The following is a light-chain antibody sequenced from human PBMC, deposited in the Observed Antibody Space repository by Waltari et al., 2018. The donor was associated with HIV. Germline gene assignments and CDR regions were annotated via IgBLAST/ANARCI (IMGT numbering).Light chain of an antibody. CDR1: SSDVGGSKY. CDR2: EVN. CDR3: SSDAGNNNWV. J-gene: IGLJ3*02. V-gene: IGLV2-8*01. Sequence: QSALTQPPSASGSLGQSVTISCTGTSSDVGGSKYVSLYQQHPGKAPKVLISEVNKRPSGVPDRFSGSKSGNTASLTVSGLQAEDEADYYCSSDAGNNNWVFGGGTKLTVL.